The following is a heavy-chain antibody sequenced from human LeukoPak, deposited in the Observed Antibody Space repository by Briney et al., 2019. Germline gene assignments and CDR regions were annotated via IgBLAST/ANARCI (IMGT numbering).Heavy chain of an antibody. CDR1: GFTFSSYS. CDR2: ISSSSSYI. D-gene: IGHD3-22*01. J-gene: IGHJ4*02. V-gene: IGHV3-21*01. Sequence: PGGSLRLSCAASGFTFSSYSMNLVRQAPGKGLEWVSSISSSSSYIYYADSVKGRFTISRDNAKNSLYLQMNSLRAEDTAVYYCARDYYDSSGYYLFDYWGQGTLVTVSS. CDR3: ARDYYDSSGYYLFDY.